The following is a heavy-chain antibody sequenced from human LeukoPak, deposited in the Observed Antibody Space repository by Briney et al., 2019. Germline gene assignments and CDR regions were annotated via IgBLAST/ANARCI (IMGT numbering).Heavy chain of an antibody. CDR3: ARGDIASYYYSLEV. CDR1: GFSFSSYA. V-gene: IGHV3-23*01. CDR2: ISGSGGRT. J-gene: IGHJ6*03. D-gene: IGHD5-12*01. Sequence: GGSLRLSCAASGFSFSSYAMSWVRQAPGKGLEWVSTISGSGGRTYYPDSVKGRFTISRDNSKNTLYLQMNSLRAEDTAVYYCARGDIASYYYSLEVWGTGTTVIISS.